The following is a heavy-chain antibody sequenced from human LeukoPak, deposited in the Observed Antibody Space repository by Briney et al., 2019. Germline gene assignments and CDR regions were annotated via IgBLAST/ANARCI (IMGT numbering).Heavy chain of an antibody. CDR2: IYSGGHT. CDR3: AKDWATYYYDSSGYYGSDY. CDR1: GLTVSSNY. Sequence: GGSLRLSCAASGLTVSSNYMSWVRQAPGKGLEWVSLIYSGGHTYNADSVKGRFTISRDNSKNTLYLQMNSLRAEDTAVYYCAKDWATYYYDSSGYYGSDYWGQGTLVTVSS. V-gene: IGHV3-53*01. J-gene: IGHJ4*02. D-gene: IGHD3-22*01.